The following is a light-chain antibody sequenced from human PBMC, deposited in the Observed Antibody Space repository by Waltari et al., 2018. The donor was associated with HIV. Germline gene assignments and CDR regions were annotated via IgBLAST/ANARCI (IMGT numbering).Light chain of an antibody. J-gene: IGLJ3*02. CDR2: GNY. CDR1: TSNIGIKT. CDR3: ASWDASLNGWV. V-gene: IGLV1-44*01. Sequence: QSVVTQPPSVSGTPGQTFTISCSGSTSNIGIKTVNWYQHRPGTAPKHLIYGNYQLPSGVPDRFSASKSSTSASLAISGLQSEDEADYYCASWDASLNGWVFGGGTKLTVL.